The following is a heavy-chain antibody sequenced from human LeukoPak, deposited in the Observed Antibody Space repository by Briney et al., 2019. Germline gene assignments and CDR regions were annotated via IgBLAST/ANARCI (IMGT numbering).Heavy chain of an antibody. D-gene: IGHD5-18*01. CDR1: GASMSNYH. CDR3: ARAGGYGLIDY. Sequence: SETLSLTCNVSGASMSNYHWVWIRQPPGKGLEWIGSIYHSGTTYSGSTYYNPPLKSRVTISLDTSKNQFSLKVGYMTAADTAVYYCARAGGYGLIDYWGQGTMVTVSS. CDR2: IYHSGTTYSGST. V-gene: IGHV4-39*07. J-gene: IGHJ4*02.